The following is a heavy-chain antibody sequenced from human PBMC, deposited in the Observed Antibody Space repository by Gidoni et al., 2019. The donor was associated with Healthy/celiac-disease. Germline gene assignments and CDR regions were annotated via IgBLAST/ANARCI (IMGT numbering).Heavy chain of an antibody. J-gene: IGHJ4*02. CDR2: ISYDGSNK. D-gene: IGHD3-22*01. CDR1: GFTFSSYG. V-gene: IGHV3-30*18. CDR3: AKDHDSSGYYYPDY. Sequence: QVQLVESGGGVVQPGRSLRPSCAASGFTFSSYGMHWVRQAPGKGLEWVAVISYDGSNKYYADSVKGRFTISRDNSKNTLYLQMNSLRAEDTAVYYCAKDHDSSGYYYPDYWGQGTLVTVSS.